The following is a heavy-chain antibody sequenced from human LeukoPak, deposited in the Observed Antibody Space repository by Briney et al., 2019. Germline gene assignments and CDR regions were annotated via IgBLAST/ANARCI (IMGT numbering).Heavy chain of an antibody. CDR1: GLTFSDYS. CDR3: AKDAAGPEY. CDR2: ISAGGGGT. J-gene: IGHJ4*02. D-gene: IGHD6-13*01. V-gene: IGHV3-23*01. Sequence: PGGSLRLSCVASGLTFSDYSMTWVRQAPGKGLFWVSGISAGGGGTYYADSVKGRFTISRDNSRNTLYLQMNSLRAEDTAVYYCAKDAAGPEYWGQGTLVTVSS.